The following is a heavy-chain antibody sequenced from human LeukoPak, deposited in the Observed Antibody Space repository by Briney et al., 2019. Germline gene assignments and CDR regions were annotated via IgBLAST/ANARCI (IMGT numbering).Heavy chain of an antibody. J-gene: IGHJ4*02. Sequence: GGSRKLSSTASGFTFSSYGMSWVRQAPGKGLEWVSAISSSGGSTYYADSVKGRLTISGDNSKNTLYLQMNSLRAEDTAVYYCAKGAWYNWNHYFDYWGQGTLVTVSS. D-gene: IGHD1-20*01. CDR2: ISSSGGST. CDR1: GFTFSSYG. V-gene: IGHV3-23*01. CDR3: AKGAWYNWNHYFDY.